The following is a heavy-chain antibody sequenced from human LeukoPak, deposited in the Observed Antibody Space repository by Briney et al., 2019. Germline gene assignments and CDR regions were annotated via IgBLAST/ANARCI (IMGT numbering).Heavy chain of an antibody. J-gene: IGHJ4*02. D-gene: IGHD4-17*01. CDR2: IFPGDSET. CDR1: GSNFVDYW. Sequence: GESLKISCKDSGSNFVDYWIGWVRQVPVRGLEWMAVIFPGDSETTYSPSFQGRVTISVDTSTSTAYLKWSSLKASDTAIYYCARQDLGDYGRNYFQSWGQGTLVIVSS. V-gene: IGHV5-51*01. CDR3: ARQDLGDYGRNYFQS.